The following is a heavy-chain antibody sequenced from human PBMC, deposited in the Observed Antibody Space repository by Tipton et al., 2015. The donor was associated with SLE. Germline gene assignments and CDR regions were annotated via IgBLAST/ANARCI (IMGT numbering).Heavy chain of an antibody. D-gene: IGHD3-10*01. CDR1: GGSISSYY. CDR2: IYYSGST. V-gene: IGHV4-59*01. Sequence: LRLSCTVSGGSISSYYWSWIRQPPGKGLEWIGYIYYSGSTNYNPSLKSRVTISVDTSKNQFSLKLSSVTASDTAVYYCARVRGRGYFQHWGQGTLVTVSS. J-gene: IGHJ1*01. CDR3: ARVRGRGYFQH.